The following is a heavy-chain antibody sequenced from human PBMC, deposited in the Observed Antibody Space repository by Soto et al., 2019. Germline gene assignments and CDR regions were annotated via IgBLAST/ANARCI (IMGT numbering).Heavy chain of an antibody. V-gene: IGHV3-23*01. CDR1: GFTFSTSA. J-gene: IGHJ4*02. CDR3: AKSFQFYDSSAYDY. D-gene: IGHD3-22*01. Sequence: LRLSCAASGFTFSTSAMSWVRQAPGQGLEYVSSISGSGGLSYYADSVKGRFSISRDNSKTTLHLQMNSLRAEDTAVYYCAKSFQFYDSSAYDYWGQGTLVTVSS. CDR2: ISGSGGLS.